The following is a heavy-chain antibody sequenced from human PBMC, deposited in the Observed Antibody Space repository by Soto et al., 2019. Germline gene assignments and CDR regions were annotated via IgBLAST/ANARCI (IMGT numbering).Heavy chain of an antibody. CDR2: FDPEDGET. CDR3: ATALEPPGSYYYYYMDV. J-gene: IGHJ6*03. D-gene: IGHD1-1*01. CDR1: GYNLTELS. Sequence: GASEKVSWKVYGYNLTELSMHWVRQAPGKGHEWMGGFDPEDGETIYAQKFQGRVTMTEDTSTDTAYMELSSLRSEDTAVYYCATALEPPGSYYYYYMDVWGKGTTVTVSS. V-gene: IGHV1-24*01.